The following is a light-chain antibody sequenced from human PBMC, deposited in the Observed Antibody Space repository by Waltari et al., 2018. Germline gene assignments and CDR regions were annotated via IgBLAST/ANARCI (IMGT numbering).Light chain of an antibody. V-gene: IGLV8-61*01. J-gene: IGLJ3*02. CDR1: SDSVSTTYY. CDR2: STN. Sequence: QTVVTQEPSFSVSPGGTVTLTCGLSSDSVSTTYYPSWYQQTPGQAPRMLIYSTNTRSSGVPDRFSGSVLGNKAALTITGAQADDESDYYCVLYMGSGISVFGGGTKLTVL. CDR3: VLYMGSGISV.